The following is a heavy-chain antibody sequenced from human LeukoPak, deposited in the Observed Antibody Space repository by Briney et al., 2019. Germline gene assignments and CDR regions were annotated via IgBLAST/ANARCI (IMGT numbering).Heavy chain of an antibody. CDR2: ISGSGGST. V-gene: IGHV3-23*01. CDR3: AKLGITGTTLYYFDY. Sequence: PGGSLRLSCTASGFTFSSYAMSWVRQAPGKGLEWVSAISGSGGSTYYADSVKGRFTISRDNSKNTLYLQMNSLRAEDTAVYYCAKLGITGTTLYYFDYWGQGTLVTVSS. CDR1: GFTFSSYA. J-gene: IGHJ4*02. D-gene: IGHD1-7*01.